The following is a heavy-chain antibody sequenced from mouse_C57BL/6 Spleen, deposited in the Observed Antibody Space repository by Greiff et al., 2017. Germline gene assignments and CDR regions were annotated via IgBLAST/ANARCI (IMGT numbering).Heavy chain of an antibody. J-gene: IGHJ4*01. D-gene: IGHD4-1*01. V-gene: IGHV1-81*01. CDR3: ARGCGTGCMAY. CDR2: IDPTYGNT. Sequence: QVQLQQSGAELARPGASVKLSCKASGYTFTGYGMSWVKQRTGQGLEWIGDIDPTYGNTNYNQKFKGKATLTVDQSSSTAYMQLRSLTSEDSAVYYCARGCGTGCMAYWGQGTSVTVSA. CDR1: GYTFTGYG.